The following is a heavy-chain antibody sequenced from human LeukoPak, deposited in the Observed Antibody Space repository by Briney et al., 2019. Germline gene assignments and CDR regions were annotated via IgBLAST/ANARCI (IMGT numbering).Heavy chain of an antibody. CDR2: SYDGRNK. Sequence: SYDGRNKYYADSVKGRFTISRDNSKNTLYLQMSSLRAEDTALYYCARTRGIAAAGAWTPFDIWGQGTMVTVSS. D-gene: IGHD6-13*01. V-gene: IGHV3-30*03. CDR3: ARTRGIAAAGAWTPFDI. J-gene: IGHJ3*02.